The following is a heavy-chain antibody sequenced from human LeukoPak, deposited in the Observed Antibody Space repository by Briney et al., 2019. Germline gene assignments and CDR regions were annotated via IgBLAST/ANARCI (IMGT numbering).Heavy chain of an antibody. CDR2: LWYDESIK. CDR1: GFPFSSYG. Sequence: QPGRSLRLSCVASGFPFSSYGMYWVRQAPGKGLEWVAVLWYDESIKNYAHSVKGRFTISRDNSKNTRYLQMNSLRVYDTAVYYCARVLGSGGSCLDAFDIWGQGTMVTVSS. J-gene: IGHJ3*02. D-gene: IGHD2-15*01. V-gene: IGHV3-33*01. CDR3: ARVLGSGGSCLDAFDI.